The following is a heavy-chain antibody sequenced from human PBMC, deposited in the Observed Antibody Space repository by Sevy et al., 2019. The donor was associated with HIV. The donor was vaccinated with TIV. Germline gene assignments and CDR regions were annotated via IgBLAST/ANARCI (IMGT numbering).Heavy chain of an antibody. D-gene: IGHD2-8*01. CDR2: VRNDGSNK. V-gene: IGHV3-30*02. J-gene: IGHJ6*02. CDR1: GFSLTTSD. CDR3: ARGRKTTEEWLEELDYYYVLDV. Sequence: GGSLRLSCAASGFSLTTSDMHWVRQAPGKGLEWVAYVRNDGSNKYYADSVRDRFTISRDSPKNTLYLQMNSLRDEDTAIYYCARGRKTTEEWLEELDYYYVLDVWGQGTTVTVSS.